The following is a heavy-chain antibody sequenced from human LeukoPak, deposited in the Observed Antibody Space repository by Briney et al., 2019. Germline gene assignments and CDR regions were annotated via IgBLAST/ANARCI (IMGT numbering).Heavy chain of an antibody. J-gene: IGHJ3*02. CDR2: ISWNSGSI. CDR3: AKDKELGWELGGAFDI. V-gene: IGHV3-9*01. CDR1: GFTFDDYA. D-gene: IGHD1-26*01. Sequence: PGGSLRLSCAASGFTFDDYAMHWVRQAPGKGLEWVSGISWNSGSIGYADSVKGRFTISRDNVKNSLYLQMNSLRAEDTALYYCAKDKELGWELGGAFDIWGQGTMVTVSS.